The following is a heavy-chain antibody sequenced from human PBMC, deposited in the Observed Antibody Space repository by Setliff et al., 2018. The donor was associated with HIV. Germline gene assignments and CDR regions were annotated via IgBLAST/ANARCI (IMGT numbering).Heavy chain of an antibody. J-gene: IGHJ4*02. CDR1: GVSISDHY. V-gene: IGHV4-39*01. CDR2: IYYSGST. CDR3: ARAVPSYYYGSGSISPSFDY. D-gene: IGHD3-10*01. Sequence: KTSETLSLTCFVSGVSISDHYWGWIRQPPGKGLEWIGSIYYSGSTYYNPSLKSRVTISVDTSKNQFSLKLSSVTAADTAVYYCARAVPSYYYGSGSISPSFDYWGQGTLVTVSS.